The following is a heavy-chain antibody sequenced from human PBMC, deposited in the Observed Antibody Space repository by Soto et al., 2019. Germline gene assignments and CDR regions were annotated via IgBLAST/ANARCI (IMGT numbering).Heavy chain of an antibody. CDR2: ISGSGGST. CDR3: AKDLVATVRSQHPV. Sequence: HPGGSLRLSCAASGFTFSSYAMHWVRQAPGKGLEWVSAISGSGGSTYYADSVKGRFTISRGNSKNTLYLQMNSLRAEDTAVYYCAKDLVATVRSQHPVWGQGTLVTSPQ. J-gene: IGHJ4*02. CDR1: GFTFSSYA. V-gene: IGHV3-23*01. D-gene: IGHD5-12*01.